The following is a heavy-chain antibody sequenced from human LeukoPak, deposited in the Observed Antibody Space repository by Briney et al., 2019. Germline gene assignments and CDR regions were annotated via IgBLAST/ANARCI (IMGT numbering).Heavy chain of an antibody. CDR3: ANVLLWFGEPDAFDI. V-gene: IGHV1-2*02. Sequence: ASVKVSCKASGYTFTGYYMHWVRQAPGQGLEWMGWINPNSGGTNYAQKFQGRVTMTRDTSISTAYMELSRLRSDDTAVYYCANVLLWFGEPDAFDIWGQGTMVTVSS. CDR2: INPNSGGT. J-gene: IGHJ3*02. D-gene: IGHD3-10*01. CDR1: GYTFTGYY.